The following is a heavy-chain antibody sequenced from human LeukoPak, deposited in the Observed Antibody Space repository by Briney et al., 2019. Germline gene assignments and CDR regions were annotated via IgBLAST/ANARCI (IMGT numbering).Heavy chain of an antibody. D-gene: IGHD4-23*01. CDR1: GFTFSSYG. CDR3: ARGAYGGNLRVFDI. V-gene: IGHV3-30*02. J-gene: IGHJ3*02. CDR2: IRYDGSNI. Sequence: GGSLRLSCAASGFTFSSYGMHWVRQAPGKGLEWVACIRYDGSNILYADSVKGRCNISRDNSKNTLYLQMNSLRGEDTAVYYCARGAYGGNLRVFDIWGQGTMVTVSS.